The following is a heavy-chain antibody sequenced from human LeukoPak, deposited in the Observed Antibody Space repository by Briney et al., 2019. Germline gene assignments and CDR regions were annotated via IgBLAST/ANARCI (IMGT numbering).Heavy chain of an antibody. CDR1: GGSISSSSYY. CDR2: IYYSGST. V-gene: IGHV4-39*01. D-gene: IGHD3-3*01. J-gene: IGHJ4*02. CDR3: ARGTYGFWSGYYTDTRYYFDY. Sequence: SETLSLTCTVSGGSISSSSYYWGWIRQPPGKGLEWIGSIYYSGSTYYNPSLKSRVTISVDTSKNQFSLKLSSVTAADTAVYYCARGTYGFWSGYYTDTRYYFDYWGQGTLVTVSS.